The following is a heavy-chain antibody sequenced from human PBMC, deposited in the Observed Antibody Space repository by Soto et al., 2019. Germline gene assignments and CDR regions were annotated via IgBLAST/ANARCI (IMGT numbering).Heavy chain of an antibody. V-gene: IGHV1-2*02. D-gene: IGHD1-1*01. Sequence: QVQLVQSGAEVKKPGASVKVSCKAPRYIFTAYFMHWVRQAPGQGLEWMGWINPNTGATHYGLSSQGRGTKTRYTSISTADMELSSLRSDDTAVYYCASHDPGARFDPWGQGTLVIVSS. CDR3: ASHDPGARFDP. CDR1: RYIFTAYF. CDR2: INPNTGAT. J-gene: IGHJ5*02.